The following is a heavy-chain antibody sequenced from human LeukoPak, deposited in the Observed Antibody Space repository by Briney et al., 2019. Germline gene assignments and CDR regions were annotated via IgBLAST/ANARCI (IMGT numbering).Heavy chain of an antibody. J-gene: IGHJ4*02. Sequence: GGSLRLSCVASGFTFSYFGMHWVRQAPGKGLEWVAFIRYDGSNEYYAESVKGRFTISRDNSKNTLYLQMNSLRVEDTAAYYCAKIEGKYQLANIPDSWGQGTLVTVPS. CDR2: IRYDGSNE. D-gene: IGHD2-2*01. CDR3: AKIEGKYQLANIPDS. V-gene: IGHV3-30*02. CDR1: GFTFSYFG.